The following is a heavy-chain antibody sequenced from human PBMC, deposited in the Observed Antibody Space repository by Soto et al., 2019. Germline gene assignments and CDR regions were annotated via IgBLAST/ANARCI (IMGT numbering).Heavy chain of an antibody. D-gene: IGHD1-26*01. V-gene: IGHV3-30*18. CDR1: GFTFSGYG. Sequence: QVQLVESGGGVVQPGRSLRLSCAASGFTFSGYGMHWVPQAPGKGLEWVTLISYDGSNKYYADSVKGRFTISRDNSKNTLYLQMNSLRAEDTAVYYCVKTDMGGSYDHWGLGTLVTVSS. CDR3: VKTDMGGSYDH. J-gene: IGHJ5*02. CDR2: ISYDGSNK.